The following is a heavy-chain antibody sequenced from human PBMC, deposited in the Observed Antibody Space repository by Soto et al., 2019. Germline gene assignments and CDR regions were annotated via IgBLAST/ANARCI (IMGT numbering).Heavy chain of an antibody. CDR1: GGTFSSYA. Sequence: ASVKVSCKASGGTFSSYAISWVRQAPGQGLEWMGGIIPIFGTANYAQKFQGRVTITADESTSTAYMELSSLRSEDTDVYYCARIVVTDAKAPWGWFDPWGQGNLVTVSS. CDR2: IIPIFGTA. CDR3: ARIVVTDAKAPWGWFDP. D-gene: IGHD2-2*01. J-gene: IGHJ5*02. V-gene: IGHV1-69*13.